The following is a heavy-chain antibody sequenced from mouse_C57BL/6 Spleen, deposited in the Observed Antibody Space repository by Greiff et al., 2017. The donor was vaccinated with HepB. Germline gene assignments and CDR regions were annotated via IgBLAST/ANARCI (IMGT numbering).Heavy chain of an antibody. D-gene: IGHD2-4*01. V-gene: IGHV1-82*01. Sequence: QVQLQQSGPELVKPGASVKISCKASGYAFRSSWMNWVKPRPGKGLEWIGRIYPGDGDTNYNGKFKGKATLTAANSSSTAYMQLSSLTSEDSAVYFCARREDYDGGDYFDNWGQGTTLTVSS. CDR2: IYPGDGDT. CDR3: ARREDYDGGDYFDN. CDR1: GYAFRSSW. J-gene: IGHJ2*01.